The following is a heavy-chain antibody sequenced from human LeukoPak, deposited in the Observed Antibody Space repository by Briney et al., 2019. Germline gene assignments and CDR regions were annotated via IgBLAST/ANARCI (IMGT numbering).Heavy chain of an antibody. CDR3: AGSPISYDSTFSVDY. D-gene: IGHD3-22*01. V-gene: IGHV1-69*13. J-gene: IGHJ4*02. CDR2: IFPNFCAE. Sequence: EASLKVSCKASGGTFSSYALCWGRQAPGQGLEWMGGIFPNFCAENYPQKFRGRDTITADESTSTAYLELSSLRYEDTAVYYCAGSPISYDSTFSVDYWGQGTLVTVSS. CDR1: GGTFSSYA.